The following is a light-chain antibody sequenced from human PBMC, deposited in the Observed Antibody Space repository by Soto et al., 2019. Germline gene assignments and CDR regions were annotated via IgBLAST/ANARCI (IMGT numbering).Light chain of an antibody. J-gene: IGKJ4*01. Sequence: DIQMTQSPSSLSASVGDRVTIACQSSHDVSRNLNWFQQKPGEAPKLLIYDASNLERGVPSRFSASGSGTDFTFTISSLQPEDVATYYSQQYNSRLSFGGGTEIELK. V-gene: IGKV1-33*01. CDR1: HDVSRN. CDR3: QQYNSRLS. CDR2: DAS.